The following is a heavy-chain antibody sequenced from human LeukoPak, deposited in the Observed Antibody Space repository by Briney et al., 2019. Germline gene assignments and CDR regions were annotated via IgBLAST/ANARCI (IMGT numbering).Heavy chain of an antibody. CDR2: ISSSSSTI. CDR3: ARERRYYDSSGLGGDWYFDL. J-gene: IGHJ2*01. CDR1: GFTFRSYS. D-gene: IGHD3-22*01. Sequence: GGSLRLSCAASGFTFRSYSMNWVRQAPGKGLEWVSYISSSSSTIYYADSVKGRFTISRDNAKNSLYLQMNSLRAEDTAVYYCARERRYYDSSGLGGDWYFDLWGRGTLVTVSS. V-gene: IGHV3-48*04.